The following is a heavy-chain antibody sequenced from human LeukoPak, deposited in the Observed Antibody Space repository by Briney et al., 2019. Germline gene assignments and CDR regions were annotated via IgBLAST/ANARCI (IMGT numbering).Heavy chain of an antibody. J-gene: IGHJ6*03. CDR2: INHSGST. CDR1: GGSFSGYY. V-gene: IGHV4-34*01. CDR3: ARSVATTYAGYYYYMDV. D-gene: IGHD5-12*01. Sequence: PSETLSLTCAVYGGSFSGYYWSWIRQPPGKGLEWIGEINHSGSTNYNPSLKSRVTMSVDTSKNEFSLKLSSVTAADRAVYYCARSVATTYAGYYYYMDVWGKGTTVTVSS.